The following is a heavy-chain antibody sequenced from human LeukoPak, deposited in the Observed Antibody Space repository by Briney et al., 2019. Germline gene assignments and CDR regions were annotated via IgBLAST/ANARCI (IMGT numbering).Heavy chain of an antibody. Sequence: PGGSLRLSCAASGFTFSSYSMNWVRQAPGKGLEWVSSISSSSSYIYYADSVKGRFTISRDNAKNLLYPQMNSLRAEDTAVYYCAREITLLRYFDWLLPLGYYYGMDVWGQGTTVTVSS. J-gene: IGHJ6*02. CDR3: AREITLLRYFDWLLPLGYYYGMDV. CDR2: ISSSSSYI. V-gene: IGHV3-21*01. CDR1: GFTFSSYS. D-gene: IGHD3-9*01.